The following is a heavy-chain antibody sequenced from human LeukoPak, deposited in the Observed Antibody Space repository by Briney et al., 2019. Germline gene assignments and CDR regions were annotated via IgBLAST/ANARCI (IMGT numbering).Heavy chain of an antibody. CDR1: VYTFTSYG. CDR3: ARDQSVRLLQTSSTYFKHVVAI. V-gene: IGHV1-18*01. Sequence: SVKLSCTAFVYTFTSYGFTWLRQATGQGLERMGWISAYNGNTNYAHKVPGSVTMTTDTSSSTAYMELRSLRFDDTAVYYCARDQSVRLLQTSSTYFKHVVAIWGQGSMVTVSS. D-gene: IGHD6-13*01. CDR2: ISAYNGNT. J-gene: IGHJ3*02.